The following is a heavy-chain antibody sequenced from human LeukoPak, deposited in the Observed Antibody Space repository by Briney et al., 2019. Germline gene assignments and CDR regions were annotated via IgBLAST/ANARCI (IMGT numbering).Heavy chain of an antibody. CDR1: GYSISSGYY. J-gene: IGHJ3*02. CDR2: IYHSGST. V-gene: IGHV4-38-2*02. CDR3: ATDPPSLDI. Sequence: SETLSLTCTVSGYSISSGYYWGWIRQPPGKGLEWIGSIYHSGSTYYNPSLKSRVTISVDTSKNQFSLKLSSVTAADTAVYYCATDPPSLDIWGQGTMVTVSS.